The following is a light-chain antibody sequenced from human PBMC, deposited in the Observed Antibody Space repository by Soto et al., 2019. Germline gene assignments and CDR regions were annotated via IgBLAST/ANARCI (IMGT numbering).Light chain of an antibody. CDR2: AAS. J-gene: IGKJ1*01. Sequence: ERVMTQSPATLSVSPGERVTLSCRASQSVSTNLAWYQQRPGQAPSLLIYAASSRATGVPARFSGSGSGTEFTLTISSLQSEDFAVYYCQQYHNWPWTFGQGTKVEIK. CDR3: QQYHNWPWT. V-gene: IGKV3-15*01. CDR1: QSVSTN.